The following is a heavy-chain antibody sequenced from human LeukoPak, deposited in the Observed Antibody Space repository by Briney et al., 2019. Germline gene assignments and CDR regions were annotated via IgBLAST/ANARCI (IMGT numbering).Heavy chain of an antibody. CDR3: ARTYCIGSSCPGVFEY. V-gene: IGHV3-23*01. Sequence: GGSLRLSCAASGFTFSSYATSWVRQAPGKGLEWVSAISGSGGSTYYADSVKGRFTISRDNSKDTLYLQMNSLRAEDTAVYYCARTYCIGSSCPGVFEYWGQGTLVTVSS. CDR1: GFTFSSYA. CDR2: ISGSGGST. J-gene: IGHJ4*02. D-gene: IGHD2-15*01.